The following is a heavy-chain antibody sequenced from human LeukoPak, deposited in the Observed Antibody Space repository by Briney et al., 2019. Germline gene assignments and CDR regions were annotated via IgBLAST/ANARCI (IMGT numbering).Heavy chain of an antibody. D-gene: IGHD6-19*01. J-gene: IGHJ4*02. V-gene: IGHV3-7*05. CDR1: GFTISNYW. Sequence: PGGSLRLSCAASGFTISNYWMTWVRQAPGKGLEWVANIKLDVSEKYYVDSVKGRFTISRDNAKNSLYLQMNSLRAEDTAVYYCARSGGWYFDYWGQGTLVTVSS. CDR2: IKLDVSEK. CDR3: ARSGGWYFDY.